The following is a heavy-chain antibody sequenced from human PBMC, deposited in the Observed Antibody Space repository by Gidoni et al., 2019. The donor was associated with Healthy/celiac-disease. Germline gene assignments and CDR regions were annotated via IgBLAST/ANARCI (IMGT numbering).Heavy chain of an antibody. J-gene: IGHJ3*02. D-gene: IGHD6-19*01. Sequence: QVQLQQSVPGLVKPSPTLYLTCTVSAGSISRGRYYWSWIRPPDGKGLEWIGRIYTSGSTNYNPSLKSRVTISVDTSKNQFSLKLSAVTAADTAVYYCARDQPTWAVAGYRGAFDIWGQGTMVTVSS. CDR1: AGSISRGRYY. CDR3: ARDQPTWAVAGYRGAFDI. V-gene: IGHV4-61*02. CDR2: IYTSGST.